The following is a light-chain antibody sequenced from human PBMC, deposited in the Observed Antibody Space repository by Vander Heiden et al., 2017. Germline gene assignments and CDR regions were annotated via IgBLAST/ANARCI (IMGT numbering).Light chain of an antibody. CDR1: QTISYW. J-gene: IGKJ3*01. CDR3: RQDDSYPFT. CDR2: KAS. V-gene: IGKV1-5*03. Sequence: DIQMTQSSSTLSASIGDSVTTTCRASQTISYWLAWYQQKPGKAPNLLLYKASSFVTGVPSTFSGSGSGTAFTLTIISLLPDDFATYYCRQDDSYPFTFGRGTQVDIK.